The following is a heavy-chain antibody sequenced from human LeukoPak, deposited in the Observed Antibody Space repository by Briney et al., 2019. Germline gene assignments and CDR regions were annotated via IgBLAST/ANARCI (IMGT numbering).Heavy chain of an antibody. CDR3: ARSESGYSGPGGYYGMDV. Sequence: ASVNVSCKASGGTFSSYAISWVRQAPGQGLEWMGRIIPILGIANYAQKFQGRVTITADKSTSTAYMELSSMRSEDTAVYYCARSESGYSGPGGYYGMDVRGQGTTVTVSS. D-gene: IGHD3-22*01. CDR1: GGTFSSYA. V-gene: IGHV1-69*04. J-gene: IGHJ6*02. CDR2: IIPILGIA.